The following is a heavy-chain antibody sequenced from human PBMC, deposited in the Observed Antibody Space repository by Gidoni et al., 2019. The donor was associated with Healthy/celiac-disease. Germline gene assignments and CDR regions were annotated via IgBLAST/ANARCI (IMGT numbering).Heavy chain of an antibody. CDR2: INSDGSST. V-gene: IGHV3-74*01. D-gene: IGHD2-15*01. CDR1: GFTFSSYW. Sequence: EVQLVESGGGLVQPGGSLRLSCAASGFTFSSYWMHWVRQAPGKGLVWVSRINSDGSSTSYADSVKGRFTISRDNAKNTLYLQMNSLRAEDTAVYYCARDLGDCSGGSCYSASWFDPWGQGTLVTVSS. J-gene: IGHJ5*02. CDR3: ARDLGDCSGGSCYSASWFDP.